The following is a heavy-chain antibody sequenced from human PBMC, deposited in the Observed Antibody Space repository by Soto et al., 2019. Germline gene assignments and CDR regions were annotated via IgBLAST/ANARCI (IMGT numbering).Heavy chain of an antibody. D-gene: IGHD3-22*01. CDR1: GGTFSSYA. CDR3: ASHYDTSGYYRFGDY. J-gene: IGHJ4*02. V-gene: IGHV1-69*12. Sequence: QVQLVQSGAEVKKPGSSVKVSCKASGGTFSSYAISWVRQAPGQGLEWMGGIIPIFGTANYAQKFQGRVTVYAEESTSTAYMGLGSLSSEDTAVYYCASHYDTSGYYRFGDYWGQGTLVTVSS. CDR2: IIPIFGTA.